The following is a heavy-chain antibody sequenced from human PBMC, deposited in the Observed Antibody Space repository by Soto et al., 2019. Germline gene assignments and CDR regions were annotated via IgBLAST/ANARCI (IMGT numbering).Heavy chain of an antibody. J-gene: IGHJ6*02. CDR3: ARCYDSSGYYYGYYYGMDV. Sequence: ASVKVSCKASGGTFSSYAISWVRQAPGQGLEWMGGIIPIFGTANYAQKFQGRVTITADESTSTAYMELSSLRSEDTAVYYCARCYDSSGYYYGYYYGMDVWGQGTTVTVSS. CDR2: IIPIFGTA. D-gene: IGHD3-22*01. CDR1: GGTFSSYA. V-gene: IGHV1-69*13.